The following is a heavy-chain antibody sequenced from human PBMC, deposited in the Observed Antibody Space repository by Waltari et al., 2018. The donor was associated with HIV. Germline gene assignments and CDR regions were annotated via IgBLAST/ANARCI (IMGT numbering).Heavy chain of an antibody. J-gene: IGHJ6*02. CDR3: ARQRAGTIFGVVKDYYYYGIDV. CDR2: IYYSGIT. V-gene: IGHV4-39*01. Sequence: QLQLQESGPGLVKPSETLSLTCTVSGGSISSSSYYWGWIRKPPGKGLEWIGSIYYSGITSHNPLLNIRVTISVDTSRNQFSLKLSSVTAADTALYYCARQRAGTIFGVVKDYYYYGIDVWGQGTTVTVSS. D-gene: IGHD3-3*01. CDR1: GGSISSSSYY.